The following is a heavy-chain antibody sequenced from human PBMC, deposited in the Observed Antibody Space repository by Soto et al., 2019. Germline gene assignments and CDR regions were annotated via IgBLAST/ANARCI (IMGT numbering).Heavy chain of an antibody. Sequence: GASVKVSCKASGYTFNSYYMHWVRQAPGQGLEWMGIINPSGGSTSYAQKFQGRVTMTRDTSTSTVYMELSSLRSEDTAVYYCARERIPNAFDIWGQGTMVTVSS. CDR2: INPSGGST. J-gene: IGHJ3*02. CDR1: GYTFNSYY. CDR3: ARERIPNAFDI. V-gene: IGHV1-46*02. D-gene: IGHD2-2*02.